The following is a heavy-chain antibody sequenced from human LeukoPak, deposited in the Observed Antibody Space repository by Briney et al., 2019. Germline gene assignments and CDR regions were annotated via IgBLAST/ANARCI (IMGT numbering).Heavy chain of an antibody. CDR3: ARDMWPSPRYYFDY. D-gene: IGHD2-21*01. J-gene: IGHJ4*02. Sequence: PGGSLRLSCAASGFTFSNYNMHWVRQTPGKGLEWVAFVRYDGNNKYYADSVKGRFTISRDNSKNTLYLQMNSLRAEDTAVYYCARDMWPSPRYYFDYWGQGTLVTVSS. CDR2: VRYDGNNK. CDR1: GFTFSNYN. V-gene: IGHV3-30*02.